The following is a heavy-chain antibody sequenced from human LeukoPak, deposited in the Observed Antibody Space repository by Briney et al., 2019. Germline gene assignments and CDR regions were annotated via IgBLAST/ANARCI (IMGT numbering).Heavy chain of an antibody. CDR2: INPNSGGT. CDR1: GYTFTSYA. J-gene: IGHJ4*02. D-gene: IGHD3-16*01. CDR3: ARLWGSQVDY. Sequence: ASVKVSCKASGYTFTSYAMHWVRQAPGQRLEWMGWINPNSGGTNYAQKFQGRVTMTRDTSISTAYMELSRLRSDDTAVYYCARLWGSQVDYWGQGTLVTVSS. V-gene: IGHV1-2*02.